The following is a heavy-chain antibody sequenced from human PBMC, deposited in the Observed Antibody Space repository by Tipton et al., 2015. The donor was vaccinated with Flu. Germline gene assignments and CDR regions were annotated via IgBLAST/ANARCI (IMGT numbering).Heavy chain of an antibody. CDR1: GFNFHYYA. D-gene: IGHD6-19*01. CDR3: VQQWIRN. CDR2: ISADGEST. J-gene: IGHJ3*01. Sequence: GSLRLSCVTSGFNFHYYAMSWVRQAPGKGLQWVSAISADGESTHYADFVKGRFTISRDNSKRTLFLQMNSLTVEDTAVYKCVQQWIRNWGQGTMVTVSS. V-gene: IGHV3-23*01.